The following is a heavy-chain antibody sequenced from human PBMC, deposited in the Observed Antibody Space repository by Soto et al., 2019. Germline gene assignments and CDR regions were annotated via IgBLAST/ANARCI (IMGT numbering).Heavy chain of an antibody. V-gene: IGHV3-33*01. CDR3: ARDLSSGQDGFDS. CDR1: GFIFSSYG. J-gene: IGHJ3*02. Sequence: QMQLVESGGGVVQPGRSLRLSCAASGFIFSSYGMHWVRQAPGKGLEWVAVTWFDGSNEDYRDSVKGRFTVSRDNSKNTLYLQMSGLSDEDTPMYYCARDLSSGQDGFDSWGQRRMVILS. CDR2: TWFDGSNE. D-gene: IGHD6-19*01.